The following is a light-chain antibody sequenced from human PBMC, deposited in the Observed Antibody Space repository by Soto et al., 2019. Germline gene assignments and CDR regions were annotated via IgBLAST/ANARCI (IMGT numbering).Light chain of an antibody. J-gene: IGKJ1*01. CDR2: DAS. Sequence: EIVMTQSPATLSVSPGERATLSCRASQSVSSNLAWYQQKPGQAPRLLIYDASRRATGIPDRFSGSGSGTDFTLTISRLEPEDSAVYYCQQYGSSPPWTFGQGTKVDIK. V-gene: IGKV3-20*01. CDR3: QQYGSSPPWT. CDR1: QSVSSN.